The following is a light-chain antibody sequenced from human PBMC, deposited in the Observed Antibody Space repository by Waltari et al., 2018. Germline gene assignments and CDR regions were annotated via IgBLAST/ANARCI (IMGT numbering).Light chain of an antibody. CDR3: QQASSFPLT. CDR1: QSISSD. V-gene: IGKV3-15*01. CDR2: GAS. Sequence: EIVMTQSPATLSVSPGERATISCRASQSISSDLAWYQQKPGQAPRLLIYGASTRATGIPDRFSGSGSGTEFTLTISSLQSEDFAVYYCQQASSFPLTFGGGTKVEIK. J-gene: IGKJ4*01.